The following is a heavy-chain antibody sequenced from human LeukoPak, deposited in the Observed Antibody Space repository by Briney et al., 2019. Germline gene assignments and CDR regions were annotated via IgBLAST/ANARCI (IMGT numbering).Heavy chain of an antibody. CDR1: GGSISSSSYY. CDR3: ARGRYSYGWYYYDSSGYQLFDY. CDR2: IYYSGST. J-gene: IGHJ4*02. V-gene: IGHV4-39*01. Sequence: PSETLSLTCTASGGSISSSSYYWGWIRQPPGKGLEWIGSIYYSGSTYYNPSLKSRVTISVDTSKNQLSLKPSSVTAADTAVYYCARGRYSYGWYYYDSSGYQLFDYWGQGTLVTVSS. D-gene: IGHD3-22*01.